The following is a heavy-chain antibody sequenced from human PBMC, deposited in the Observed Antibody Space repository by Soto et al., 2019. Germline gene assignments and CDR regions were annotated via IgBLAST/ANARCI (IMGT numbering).Heavy chain of an antibody. CDR3: VMVDNYVTPTPQDV. CDR1: GYIFVNYG. Sequence: QVQLVQSGDEVKKPGASVKVSCKASGYIFVNYGIAWVRQAPGQGLEWMGWISPYTGNTHSASKVQGRLTMTTDTXASTAYMGLGSLTSDDTAVYYCVMVDNYVTPTPQDVWGQGTTVTVSS. V-gene: IGHV1-18*01. D-gene: IGHD3-16*01. J-gene: IGHJ6*02. CDR2: ISPYTGNT.